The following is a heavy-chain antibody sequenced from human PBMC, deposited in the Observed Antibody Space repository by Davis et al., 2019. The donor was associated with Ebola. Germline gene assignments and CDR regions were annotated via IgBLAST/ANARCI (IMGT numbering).Heavy chain of an antibody. CDR2: FTWNGGSI. CDR3: ARGMNRSGLLFYYYGLDV. Sequence: SLKISCAASGFSIDNYAMHWVRQVPGKGLEWVSGFTWNGGSIGYAESVRGRSTISRDSARNSLSLQMYSLRPEDTAVYYCARGMNRSGLLFYYYGLDVWGKGTTVTVSS. CDR1: GFSIDNYA. J-gene: IGHJ6*04. V-gene: IGHV3-9*01. D-gene: IGHD5-12*01.